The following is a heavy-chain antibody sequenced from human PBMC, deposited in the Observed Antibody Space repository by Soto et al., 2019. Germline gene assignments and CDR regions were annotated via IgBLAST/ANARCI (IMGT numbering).Heavy chain of an antibody. CDR3: ARHYEVNGYVPTP. Sequence: QVQLQESGPGLVKPSGTLSLTCAVSGASVSSTDWWTWIRQSPGKGLEWIGDIFQSGSTNYNPSRWGRVSISLDMAKNQFSLRLTSVTAADTAIYFCARHYEVNGYVPTPWGQGRLVTVSS. V-gene: IGHV4-4*02. D-gene: IGHD3-22*01. J-gene: IGHJ5*02. CDR1: GASVSSTDW. CDR2: IFQSGST.